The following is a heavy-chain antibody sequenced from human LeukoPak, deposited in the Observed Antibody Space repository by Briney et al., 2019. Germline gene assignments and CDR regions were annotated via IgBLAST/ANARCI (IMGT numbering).Heavy chain of an antibody. J-gene: IGHJ5*02. V-gene: IGHV3-30*07. CDR3: ARGYGSSWLHS. D-gene: IGHD6-13*01. Sequence: PGGSLRLSCAASGFTFSSYAMHWVRQAPGKGLEWVAVISYDGSNKYYADSVKGRFTISRDNSKNTLYLQMNSLRVEDSALYYCARGYGSSWLHSWGPGTLVTVSS. CDR1: GFTFSSYA. CDR2: ISYDGSNK.